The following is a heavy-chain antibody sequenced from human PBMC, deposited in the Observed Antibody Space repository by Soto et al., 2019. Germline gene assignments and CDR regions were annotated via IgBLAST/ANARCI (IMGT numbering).Heavy chain of an antibody. V-gene: IGHV3-23*01. CDR1: GFTFSSYA. D-gene: IGHD2-15*01. CDR2: ISGSGGST. CDR3: AKGRYCSGGSCYSLLSTGY. J-gene: IGHJ4*02. Sequence: GGSLRLCCAASGFTFSSYAMSWVRQAPGKGLEWVSAISGSGGSTYYADSVKGRFTISRDNSKNTLYLQMNSLRAEDTAVYYCAKGRYCSGGSCYSLLSTGYWGQGTLVTVSS.